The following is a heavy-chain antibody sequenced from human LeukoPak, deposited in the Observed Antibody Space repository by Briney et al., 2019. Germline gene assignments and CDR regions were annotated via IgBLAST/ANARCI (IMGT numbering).Heavy chain of an antibody. J-gene: IGHJ4*02. V-gene: IGHV7-4-1*02. CDR2: INTNTGNP. Sequence: ASVKVSCRTSGYTFTNYIISWVRQAPGQGLEWMGWINTNTGNPTYAQGFTGRFVFSLDTSVSTAYLQISSLKSEDTAVYYCARGSRYLQYWGQGTLVTVSS. CDR3: ARGSRYLQY. CDR1: GYTFTNYI. D-gene: IGHD3-9*01.